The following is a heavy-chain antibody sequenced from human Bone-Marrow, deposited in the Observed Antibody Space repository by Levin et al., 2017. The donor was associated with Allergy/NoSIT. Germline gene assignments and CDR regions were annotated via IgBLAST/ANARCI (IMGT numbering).Heavy chain of an antibody. CDR3: ASRGSSGWELFDY. Sequence: GESLKISCKASGYTFTSYGISWVRQAPGQGLEWMGWISAYNGNTNYAQKLQGRVTMTTDTSTSTAYMELRSLRSDDTAVYYCASRGSSGWELFDYWGQGTLVTVSS. D-gene: IGHD6-19*01. V-gene: IGHV1-18*01. CDR2: ISAYNGNT. J-gene: IGHJ4*02. CDR1: GYTFTSYG.